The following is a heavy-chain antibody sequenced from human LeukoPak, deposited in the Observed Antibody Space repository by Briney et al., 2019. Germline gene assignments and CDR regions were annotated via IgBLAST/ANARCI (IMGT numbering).Heavy chain of an antibody. CDR3: ARSPSHRYCSGGGCYLDY. CDR1: GGSFSGYY. CDR2: INHSGST. J-gene: IGHJ4*02. D-gene: IGHD2-15*01. Sequence: SETLSLTCAVYGGSFSGYYWSWIRQPPGKGLEWIGEINHSGSTNYNPSLKSRVTISVDTSKNQFSLKLSSVTAADTAVYYCARSPSHRYCSGGGCYLDYWGQGTLVTVSS. V-gene: IGHV4-34*01.